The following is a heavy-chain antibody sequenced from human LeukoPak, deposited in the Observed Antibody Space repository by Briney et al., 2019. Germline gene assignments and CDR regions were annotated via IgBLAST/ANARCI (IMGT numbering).Heavy chain of an antibody. CDR2: MNPNSGNT. CDR3: AREESIGSYQFLNEY. CDR1: GYTLTELS. V-gene: IGHV1-8*03. D-gene: IGHD1-26*01. Sequence: GASVTVSCKVSGYTLTELSMHWVRQATEQGLEWMGRMNPNSGNTGYAQKFQGRVTITRNTSISTAYMELSSLRSEDTAVYYCAREESIGSYQFLNEYWGQGTLVTVSS. J-gene: IGHJ4*02.